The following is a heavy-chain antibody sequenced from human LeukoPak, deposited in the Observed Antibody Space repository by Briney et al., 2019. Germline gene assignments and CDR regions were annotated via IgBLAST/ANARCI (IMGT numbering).Heavy chain of an antibody. D-gene: IGHD1-1*01. J-gene: IGHJ4*02. Sequence: GASVKVSCKASGYTFTSYGISWVRQAPGQGLEWMGGNISIFGTANYAQKFQGRVTITADESTSTAYMELSSLRSEDTAVYYCARSTGKGFPFDYWGQGTLVTVSS. V-gene: IGHV1-69*13. CDR3: ARSTGKGFPFDY. CDR1: GYTFTSYG. CDR2: NISIFGTA.